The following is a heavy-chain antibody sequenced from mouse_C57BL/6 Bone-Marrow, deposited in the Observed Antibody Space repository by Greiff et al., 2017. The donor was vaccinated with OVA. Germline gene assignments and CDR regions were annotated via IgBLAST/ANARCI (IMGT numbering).Heavy chain of an antibody. CDR2: IDPRSGNT. D-gene: IGHD2-2*01. CDR1: GYTFTSYG. CDR3: ARLGVRDY. V-gene: IGHV1-81*01. Sequence: QVQLQQSGAELVRPGASVKLSCKASGYTFTSYGISWVKQRPGQGLEWIGEIDPRSGNTNYNEKFKGKATLTADKSSSTAYMELRSLTSEDSAVYFCARLGVRDYWGQGTSVTVSS. J-gene: IGHJ4*01.